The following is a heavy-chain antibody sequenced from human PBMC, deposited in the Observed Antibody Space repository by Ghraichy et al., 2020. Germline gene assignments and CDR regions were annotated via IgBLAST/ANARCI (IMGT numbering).Heavy chain of an antibody. CDR2: ISSSSSYI. CDR1: GFTFSSYS. D-gene: IGHD5-18*01. Sequence: GGSLRLSCAASGFTFSSYSMNWVRQAPGKGLEWVSSISSSSSYIYYADSVKGRFTISRDNAKNSLYLQMNSLRAEDTAVYYCARGVGYSYGTFDYWGQGTLVTVS. V-gene: IGHV3-21*01. CDR3: ARGVGYSYGTFDY. J-gene: IGHJ4*02.